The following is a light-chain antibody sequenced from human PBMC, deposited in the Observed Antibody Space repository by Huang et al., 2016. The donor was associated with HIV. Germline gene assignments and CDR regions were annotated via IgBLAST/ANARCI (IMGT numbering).Light chain of an antibody. CDR2: GAS. CDR1: QSVSSN. CDR3: QQYNNWPGT. V-gene: IGKV3-15*01. J-gene: IGKJ1*01. Sequence: EIVMTQSPATLSVSPGERATLSCRASQSVSSNLAGDQQKPGQAPRLLSYGASTRATGIPARFSGSGSGTEFTLTISSLQSEDFAVYYCQQYNNWPGTFGQGTKVEIK.